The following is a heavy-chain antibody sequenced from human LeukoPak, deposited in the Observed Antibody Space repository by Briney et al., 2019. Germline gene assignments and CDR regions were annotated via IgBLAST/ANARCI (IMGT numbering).Heavy chain of an antibody. CDR1: GFTFSSYA. Sequence: GGSLRLSCAASGFTFSSYAMHWVRKAPAKGLEWGAVISYDGSNKYCADSVKGRFTISRDNSKNTLYLQMNSLRAEDTAVYFCARGTYDSSGFQDYFDYWGQGTLVTVSS. D-gene: IGHD3-22*01. CDR3: ARGTYDSSGFQDYFDY. V-gene: IGHV3-30-3*01. J-gene: IGHJ4*02. CDR2: ISYDGSNK.